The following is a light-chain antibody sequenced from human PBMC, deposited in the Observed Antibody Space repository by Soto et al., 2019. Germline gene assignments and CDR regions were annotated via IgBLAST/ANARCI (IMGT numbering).Light chain of an antibody. CDR1: QSVSSSY. V-gene: IGKV3-20*01. Sequence: EIVLTQSPGTLSLSPGERATLSCWASQSVSSSYLAWYQQKPGQAPRLLIYAASSRATAIPDRFSGSGSGTDCNLTISRLEPEDFAVYYCQRYGSSPPYTFGQGTKLEIK. J-gene: IGKJ2*01. CDR2: AAS. CDR3: QRYGSSPPYT.